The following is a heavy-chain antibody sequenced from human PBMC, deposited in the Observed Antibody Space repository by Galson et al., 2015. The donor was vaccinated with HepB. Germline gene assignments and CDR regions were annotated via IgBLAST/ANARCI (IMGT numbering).Heavy chain of an antibody. CDR2: ISYDGSNK. CDR3: ARDQTPRIVVVTVGGAFDI. Sequence: SLRLSCAASGFTFSSYAMHWVRQAPGKGLEWVAVISYDGSNKYYADSVKGRFTISRDNSKNTLYLQMNSLRAEDTAVYYCARDQTPRIVVVTVGGAFDIWGQGTMVTVSS. J-gene: IGHJ3*02. CDR1: GFTFSSYA. V-gene: IGHV3-30*04. D-gene: IGHD3-22*01.